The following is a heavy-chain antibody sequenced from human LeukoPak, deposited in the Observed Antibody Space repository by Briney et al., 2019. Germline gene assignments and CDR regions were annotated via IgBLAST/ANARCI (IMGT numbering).Heavy chain of an antibody. J-gene: IGHJ4*02. Sequence: SETLSLTCAVYGGSFSDYYWSWIRQPPGKGLEWIGEINHSGSTNYNPSLKSRVTISVDTSKNQFSLKLSSVTAADTAVYYCAREKIYGDLINHFDYWGQGTLVTVSS. CDR2: INHSGST. V-gene: IGHV4-34*01. D-gene: IGHD4-17*01. CDR1: GGSFSDYY. CDR3: AREKIYGDLINHFDY.